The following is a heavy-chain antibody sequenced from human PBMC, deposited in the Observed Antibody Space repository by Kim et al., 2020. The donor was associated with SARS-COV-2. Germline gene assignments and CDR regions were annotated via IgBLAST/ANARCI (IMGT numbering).Heavy chain of an antibody. V-gene: IGHV4-39*01. J-gene: IGHJ4*02. D-gene: IGHD6-25*01. CDR3: ARGYSSDIRFDY. CDR1: GGSISSSSYY. CDR2: IYYSGST. Sequence: SETLSLTCTVSGGSISSSSYYWGWIRQPPGKGLEWIGSIYYSGSTYYNPSLKSRVTISVDTSKNQFSLKLSSVTAADTAVYYCARGYSSDIRFDYWGQGTLVTVSS.